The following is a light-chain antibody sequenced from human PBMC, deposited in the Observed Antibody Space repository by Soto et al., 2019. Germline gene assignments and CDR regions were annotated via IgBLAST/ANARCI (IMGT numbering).Light chain of an antibody. CDR2: EVS. CDR1: SSDVGGYNY. Sequence: QSARTHPASVSWSPGHAITISCTGTSSDVGGYNYVSWYQQHPGKAPKLMIYEVSNRPSGVSNRFSGSKSGNTASLTISGLQAEDQADYYCSSYTSSSPYVFGTGTKVTVL. CDR3: SSYTSSSPYV. V-gene: IGLV2-14*01. J-gene: IGLJ1*01.